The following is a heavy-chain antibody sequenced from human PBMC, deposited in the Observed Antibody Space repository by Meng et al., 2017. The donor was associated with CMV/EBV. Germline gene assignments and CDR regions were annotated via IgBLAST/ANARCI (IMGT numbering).Heavy chain of an antibody. CDR2: IYYSGDT. J-gene: IGHJ3*02. D-gene: IGHD5-12*01. CDR1: GASISSFF. V-gene: IGHV4-59*01. CDR3: ARGYSASSGKRDAFDI. Sequence: SETLSLTCTVSGASISSFFWSWIRQPPGKGLEWIGYIYYSGDTEYNPSLKSRVTMSLDTSKNQFSLKLNSMTAADTARYYCARGYSASSGKRDAFDIWGQGTMVTVSS.